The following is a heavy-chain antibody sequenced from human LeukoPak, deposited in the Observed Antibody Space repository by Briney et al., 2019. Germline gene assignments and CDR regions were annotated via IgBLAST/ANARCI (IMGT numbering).Heavy chain of an antibody. CDR2: FYNSGST. CDR1: GGSISSDSYY. J-gene: IGHJ6*03. Sequence: PSETLSLTCTVSGGSISSDSYYWSWIRQPAGKGLVWIGCFYNSGSTNYNPSLKSHLTLSVDTYQNQFSLKLSSVTAADTAVYYCAREGGGYSYDYLTYSNYMDVWGKGTTVTVSS. D-gene: IGHD5-18*01. V-gene: IGHV4-61*02. CDR3: AREGGGYSYDYLTYSNYMDV.